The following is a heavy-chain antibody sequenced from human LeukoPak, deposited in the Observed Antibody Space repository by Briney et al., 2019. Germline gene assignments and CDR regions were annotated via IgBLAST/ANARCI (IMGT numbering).Heavy chain of an antibody. Sequence: GGSLRLSCAASGFTFKSYGMTWVRPAPGEWLEWVSSITGAGSSTKYADSVSGRFTISRDNSKNTLSLQMTGLRAEDTAVYYCARKVAVAMDLDYWGQGTLVTVSS. CDR1: GFTFKSYG. CDR2: ITGAGSST. D-gene: IGHD5-18*01. J-gene: IGHJ4*02. V-gene: IGHV3-23*01. CDR3: ARKVAVAMDLDY.